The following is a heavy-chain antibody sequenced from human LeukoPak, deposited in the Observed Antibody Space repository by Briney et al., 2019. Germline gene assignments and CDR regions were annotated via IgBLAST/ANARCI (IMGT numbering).Heavy chain of an antibody. CDR1: GFSFSSYS. Sequence: PGGSLRLSCAASGFSFSSYSMNWVRQAPGKGLEWVSSISSSSSYIYYADSVKGRFTISRDNPKNSLYLQMKSLRADDTATYYCAKGVVSVATRGGFDYWGQGTLVTVSS. J-gene: IGHJ4*02. D-gene: IGHD2-2*01. CDR2: ISSSSSYI. CDR3: AKGVVSVATRGGFDY. V-gene: IGHV3-21*04.